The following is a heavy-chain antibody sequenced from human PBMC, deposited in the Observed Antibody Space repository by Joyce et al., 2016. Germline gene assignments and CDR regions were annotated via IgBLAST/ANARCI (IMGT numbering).Heavy chain of an antibody. CDR1: DASMNSTLYY. Sequence: QLHLQESGPGLVQPSETLALTCSVSDASMNSTLYYWGWIRQPPGKGLEWIGNIYYSGSSYYNPSLKSRVTLSVDTLKRQFSLKLSSVTAADTALYYCTRRGGFSLEFDLWGPGILVTVSS. D-gene: IGHD5-18*01. V-gene: IGHV4-39*01. CDR3: TRRGGFSLEFDL. CDR2: IYYSGSS. J-gene: IGHJ5*02.